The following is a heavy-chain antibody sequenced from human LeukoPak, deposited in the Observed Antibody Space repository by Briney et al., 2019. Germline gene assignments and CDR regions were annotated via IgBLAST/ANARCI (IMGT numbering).Heavy chain of an antibody. CDR1: GGSISSSSYY. V-gene: IGHV4-39*07. CDR2: IYYSGST. Sequence: SETLSLTCTVSGGSISSSSYYWGWIRQPPGKGLEWIGSIYYSGSTYYNPSLKSRVTISVDTSKNQFSLKLSSVTAADTAVYYCARVSAAELASGMDVWGQGTTVTVSS. D-gene: IGHD6-13*01. J-gene: IGHJ6*02. CDR3: ARVSAAELASGMDV.